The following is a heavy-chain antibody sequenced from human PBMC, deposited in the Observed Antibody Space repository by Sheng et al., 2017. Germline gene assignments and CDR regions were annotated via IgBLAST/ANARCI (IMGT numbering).Heavy chain of an antibody. J-gene: IGHJ4*02. D-gene: IGHD3-3*01. V-gene: IGHV3-66*01. CDR2: FYSGGGT. Sequence: EVQLVESGGGLVQPGGSLRLSCAASGFTVSSHDMSWVRQAPGKGLECVSLFYSGGGTYYADSVKGRFTISRDTSKNTVYLQMSSLRVEDTAVYYCARGSGVMAYDCWGQGTLVTVSS. CDR1: GFTVSSHD. CDR3: ARGSGVMAYDC.